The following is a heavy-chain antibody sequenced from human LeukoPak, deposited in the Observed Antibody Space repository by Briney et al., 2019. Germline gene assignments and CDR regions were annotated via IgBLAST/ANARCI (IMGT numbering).Heavy chain of an antibody. D-gene: IGHD2-8*02. J-gene: IGHJ4*02. CDR2: IFPSGGEI. Sequence: GGSLRLSCAASGFTFGSYSMNWVRQAPGKGLEWVSSIFPSGGEIHYADSVRGRFTISRDNSKSTLSLQMNSLRADDTAIYYCATYRQVLLPFESWGQGTLVTVSS. V-gene: IGHV3-21*04. CDR3: ATYRQVLLPFES. CDR1: GFTFGSYS.